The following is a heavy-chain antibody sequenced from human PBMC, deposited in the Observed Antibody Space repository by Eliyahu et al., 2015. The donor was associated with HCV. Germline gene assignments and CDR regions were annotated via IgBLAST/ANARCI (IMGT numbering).Heavy chain of an antibody. D-gene: IGHD3-16*02. CDR2: IYHSGST. CDR1: GYSISSGYY. V-gene: IGHV4-38-2*02. CDR3: ARDLEIVWGSYRAVGGLDP. J-gene: IGHJ5*02. Sequence: QVQLQESGPGLVKPSETLSLTCTVSGYSISSGYYWGWIRQPPGKGLEWIGSIYHSGSTYYNPSLKSRVTISVDTSKNQFSLKLSSVTAADTAVYYCARDLEIVWGSYRAVGGLDPWGQGTLVTVSS.